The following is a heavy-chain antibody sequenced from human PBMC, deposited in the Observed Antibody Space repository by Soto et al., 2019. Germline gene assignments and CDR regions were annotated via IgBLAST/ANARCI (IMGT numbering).Heavy chain of an antibody. J-gene: IGHJ4*02. CDR1: GGSFSGYD. D-gene: IGHD2-15*01. V-gene: IGHV4-34*01. CDR3: ASARRGTVVRAPNKEPLPPFGY. Sequence: PAETLSLTCAVYGGSFSGYDLSWIRQPPGKGLEWIGEINHSGSTNYNPALKRRGTISVDTSKNKFSLKLSSVTDADTAVYYCASARRGTVVRAPNKEPLPPFGYWGQGTLVTVSS. CDR2: INHSGST.